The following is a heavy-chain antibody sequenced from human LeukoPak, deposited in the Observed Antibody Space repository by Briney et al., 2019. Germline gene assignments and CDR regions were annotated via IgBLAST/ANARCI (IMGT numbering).Heavy chain of an antibody. CDR3: ARGPTVTTLRY. J-gene: IGHJ4*02. CDR1: GGSISSISYY. V-gene: IGHV4-39*01. Sequence: SETLSLTCTVSGGSISSISYYWAWIRHPPGKGLEWIGSILYSGGTYYNPSLKSRITMSVATSKTQFSLKLSSVTAADTAVYYCARGPTVTTLRYWGQGTLVTVSS. D-gene: IGHD4-17*01. CDR2: ILYSGGT.